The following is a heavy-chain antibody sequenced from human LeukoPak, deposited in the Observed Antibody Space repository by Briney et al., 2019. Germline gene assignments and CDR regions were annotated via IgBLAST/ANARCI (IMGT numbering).Heavy chain of an antibody. CDR2: INPNSGGT. J-gene: IGHJ4*02. Sequence: ASVKVSCKASGYTFTGYYMHWVRQAPGQGLEWMGWINPNSGGTNYAQKFQGRVTITRDTSASTAYMELSSLRSEDTAVYFCARGRCLGSTNCYYFDSWGQGTLVTVSS. V-gene: IGHV1-2*02. CDR1: GYTFTGYY. CDR3: ARGRCLGSTNCYYFDS. D-gene: IGHD2-2*01.